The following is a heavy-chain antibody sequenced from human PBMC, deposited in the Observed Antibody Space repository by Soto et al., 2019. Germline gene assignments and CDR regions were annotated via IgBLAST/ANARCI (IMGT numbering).Heavy chain of an antibody. V-gene: IGHV4-34*01. CDR2: INHRGTT. Sequence: SETLSLTCAVYGGSFSGYFWSWVRQPPGEGLECIGEINHRGTTNYNPSLKSRVTISVDASKSQFSLKLSSVTAADTAVYYCASKSYYGGMDVWGQGTTVTVSS. D-gene: IGHD3-10*01. J-gene: IGHJ6*02. CDR1: GGSFSGYF. CDR3: ASKSYYGGMDV.